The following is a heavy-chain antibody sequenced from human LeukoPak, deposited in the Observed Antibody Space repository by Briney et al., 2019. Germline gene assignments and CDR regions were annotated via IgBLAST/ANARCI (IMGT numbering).Heavy chain of an antibody. Sequence: GASVKVSCKASGYTFTGYYMHWVRQAPGQGLEWMGWINPNSGGTNYAQKFQGRVTMTRDTSISTAYMELSRLRSDDTAVYYCARDVYIVGALSSWFDPWGQGTLVTVSS. CDR2: INPNSGGT. CDR3: ARDVYIVGALSSWFDP. V-gene: IGHV1-2*02. J-gene: IGHJ5*02. D-gene: IGHD1-26*01. CDR1: GYTFTGYY.